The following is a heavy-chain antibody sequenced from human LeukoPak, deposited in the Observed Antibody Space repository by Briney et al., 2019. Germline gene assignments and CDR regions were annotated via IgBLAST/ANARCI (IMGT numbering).Heavy chain of an antibody. J-gene: IGHJ4*02. CDR2: IKQDGSEK. CDR1: GFTFSSYW. D-gene: IGHD3-22*01. V-gene: IGHV3-7*01. CDR3: ARERYGTYYPEVYFDY. Sequence: GGSLRLSCAASGFTFSSYWMSWVRQAPGKGLEWVANIKQDGSEKYYVDSVKGRFTISRDNAKNSLYLQMNSLRAEDTAVYYCARERYGTYYPEVYFDYWGQGTLVTVSS.